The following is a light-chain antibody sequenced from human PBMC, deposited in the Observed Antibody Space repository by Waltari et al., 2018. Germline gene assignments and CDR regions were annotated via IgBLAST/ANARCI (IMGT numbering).Light chain of an antibody. CDR1: RSNIGKNA. J-gene: IGLJ2*01. V-gene: IGLV1-44*01. Sequence: QSVLTQPPSASGTPGQTVSFSCSGSRSNIGKNAVTWYQQLPGTAPKLLTSNINKRPSGVPDRFSASKSATSASLSISGLQSEDEADYHCAAWDDSLNGVVFGGGTKLTVL. CDR3: AAWDDSLNGVV. CDR2: NIN.